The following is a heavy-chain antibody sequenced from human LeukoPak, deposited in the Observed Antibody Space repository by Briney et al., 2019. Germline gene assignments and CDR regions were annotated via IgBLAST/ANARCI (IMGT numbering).Heavy chain of an antibody. V-gene: IGHV3-20*04. CDR1: GFTFDDYG. CDR3: AREGSDIVGAIYYYYYYMDV. CDR2: INWNGGST. D-gene: IGHD1-26*01. Sequence: GGSLRLSCAASGFTFDDYGMSWVRQAPGKGLEWVSGINWNGGSTGYADSVKGRFTISRDNAKNSLYLQMNSLRAEDTALYYCAREGSDIVGAIYYYYYYMDVWGKGTTVTVSS. J-gene: IGHJ6*03.